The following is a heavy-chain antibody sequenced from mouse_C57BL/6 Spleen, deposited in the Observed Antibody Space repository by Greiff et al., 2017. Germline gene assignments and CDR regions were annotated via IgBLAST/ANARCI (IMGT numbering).Heavy chain of an antibody. V-gene: IGHV1-15*01. Sequence: QVQLKESGAELVRPGASVTLSCKASGYTFTDYEMHWVKQTPVHGLEWIGAIDPETGGTAYNQKFKGKAILTADKSSSTAYMELRSLTSEDSAVYYCTRWGTTVVPYYFDYWGQGTTLTVSS. J-gene: IGHJ2*01. CDR3: TRWGTTVVPYYFDY. CDR2: IDPETGGT. CDR1: GYTFTDYE. D-gene: IGHD1-1*01.